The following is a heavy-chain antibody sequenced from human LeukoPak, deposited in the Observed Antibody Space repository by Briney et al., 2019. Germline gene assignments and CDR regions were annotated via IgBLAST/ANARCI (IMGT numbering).Heavy chain of an antibody. J-gene: IGHJ4*02. CDR3: ARGPRGITIFGVVIIPKEKYYFDY. Sequence: ASVKVSCKASGYTFTSYDINWVRQATGQGLEWMGWMNPNSGNTGYAQKFQGRVTITRNTSISTAYMELSSLRSEDTAVYYCARGPRGITIFGVVIIPKEKYYFDYWGQGTLVTVSS. D-gene: IGHD3-3*01. CDR1: GYTFTSYD. CDR2: MNPNSGNT. V-gene: IGHV1-8*01.